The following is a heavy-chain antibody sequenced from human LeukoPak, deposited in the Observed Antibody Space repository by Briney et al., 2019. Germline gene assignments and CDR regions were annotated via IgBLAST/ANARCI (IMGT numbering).Heavy chain of an antibody. CDR2: INRGGTT. J-gene: IGHJ4*02. V-gene: IGHV4-34*01. CDR1: GGSFSAYF. D-gene: IGHD4-17*01. Sequence: SETLSLTCAAYGGSFSAYFWSWIRQPPGKRLEWIGEINRGGTTEYNPSLKSRVTISVDTSKNQVSLKVTSVTAADTAVYYCALSTTTVTTRTMDHWGQGTLVTVSS. CDR3: ALSTTTVTTRTMDH.